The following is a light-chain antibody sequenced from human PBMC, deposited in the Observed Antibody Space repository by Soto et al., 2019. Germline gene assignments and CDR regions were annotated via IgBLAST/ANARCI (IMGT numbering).Light chain of an antibody. CDR2: EAS. Sequence: EIVLTQSPVTLSLSPGERATLSCRASQSVDSYLAWYQQKPGQAPRLLIYEASNRASGIPARFSGSGSGTGFTLTISRLEPEDFAVYYCQQYGSSPTFGQGTRLEIK. V-gene: IGKV3-20*01. CDR3: QQYGSSPT. CDR1: QSVDSY. J-gene: IGKJ5*01.